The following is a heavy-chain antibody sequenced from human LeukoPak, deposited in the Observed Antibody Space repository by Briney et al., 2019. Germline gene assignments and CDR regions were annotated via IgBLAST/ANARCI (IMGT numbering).Heavy chain of an antibody. Sequence: TGGSLRPSCAASGFTFSSYAMSWVRQAPGKGLEWVSAISGSGGSTYYADSVKGRFTISRDNSKNTLYLQMNSLRAEDTAVYYCAKAILLWFGESLYYFDYWGQGTLVTVSS. D-gene: IGHD3-10*01. V-gene: IGHV3-23*01. CDR2: ISGSGGST. J-gene: IGHJ4*02. CDR3: AKAILLWFGESLYYFDY. CDR1: GFTFSSYA.